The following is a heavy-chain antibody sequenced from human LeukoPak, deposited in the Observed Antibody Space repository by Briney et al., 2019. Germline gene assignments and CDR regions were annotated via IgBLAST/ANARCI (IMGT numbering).Heavy chain of an antibody. D-gene: IGHD3-22*01. V-gene: IGHV3-48*04. CDR2: ISSSSTI. J-gene: IGHJ4*02. CDR3: ASQREDYYDSSGYYPY. Sequence: GGSLRLSCAASGFTFSSYSMNWVRQAPGKGLEWVSYISSSSTIYYADSVKGRFTISRDNAKNSLYLQMNSLRAEDTAVYYCASQREDYYDSSGYYPYWGQGTLVTVSS. CDR1: GFTFSSYS.